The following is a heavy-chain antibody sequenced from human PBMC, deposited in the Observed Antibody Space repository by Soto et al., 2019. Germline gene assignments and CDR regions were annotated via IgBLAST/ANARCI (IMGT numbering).Heavy chain of an antibody. CDR3: ARAQRGSGSYYTVDY. J-gene: IGHJ4*02. Sequence: PSETLSLTCNVSGASISSGNYYWSWIRQPPGKGLEWIGYIYYSGSTNYNPSLKSRVTISVDTSKNQFSLKLSSVTAADTAVYYCARAQRGSGSYYTVDYWGQGTLVTVSS. D-gene: IGHD3-10*01. CDR2: IYYSGST. V-gene: IGHV4-61*01. CDR1: GASISSGNYY.